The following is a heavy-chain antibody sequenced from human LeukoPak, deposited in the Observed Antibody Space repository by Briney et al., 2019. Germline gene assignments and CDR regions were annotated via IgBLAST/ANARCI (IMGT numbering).Heavy chain of an antibody. Sequence: PGGSLRLSCATSGFTFGSYAMNWVRQAPGRGLEWVSSLPSGGGPSYADSVKGRFTVSRDNSKNTLYLQMNSLRADDTAVYYCAKTITPFTTNWDNSPGAFDVWGQGTVVTVSS. D-gene: IGHD1/OR15-1a*01. J-gene: IGHJ3*01. CDR3: AKTITPFTTNWDNSPGAFDV. CDR1: GFTFGSYA. V-gene: IGHV3-23*01. CDR2: LPSGGGP.